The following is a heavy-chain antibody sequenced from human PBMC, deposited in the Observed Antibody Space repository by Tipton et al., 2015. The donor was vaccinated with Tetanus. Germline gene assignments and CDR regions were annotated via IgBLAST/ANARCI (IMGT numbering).Heavy chain of an antibody. D-gene: IGHD5-18*01. CDR3: ASSVGQLWF. CDR1: GGSISSRSYY. Sequence: TLSLTCTVSGGSISSRSYYWSWIRRHPVKGLEWIGYIYYTGSTYYNPSLKSRVIISADTSKNQFSLKLSSVTAADTAVYYCASSVGQLWFWGQGSLVTVSS. J-gene: IGHJ4*01. V-gene: IGHV4-31*03. CDR2: IYYTGST.